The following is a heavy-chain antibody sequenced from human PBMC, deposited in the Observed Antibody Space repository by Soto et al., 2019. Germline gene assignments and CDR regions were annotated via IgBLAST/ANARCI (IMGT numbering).Heavy chain of an antibody. D-gene: IGHD1-1*01. CDR1: GFTFDDYA. V-gene: IGHV3-9*01. Sequence: PGGSLRLSCAASGFTFDDYAMHWVRQAPGKGLEWVSGISWNSGSIGYADSVKGRFTISRDNAKNSLYLQMNSLRAEDTALYYCAEAPRLGRDSHWSPFYYFDYWGQGTLVTVSS. CDR2: ISWNSGSI. J-gene: IGHJ4*02. CDR3: AEAPRLGRDSHWSPFYYFDY.